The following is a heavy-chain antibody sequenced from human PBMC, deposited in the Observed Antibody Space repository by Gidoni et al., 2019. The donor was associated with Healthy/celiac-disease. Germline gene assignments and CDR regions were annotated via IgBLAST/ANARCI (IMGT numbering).Heavy chain of an antibody. CDR2: ISSSSSYI. J-gene: IGHJ6*02. CDR1: GFTFSSYS. D-gene: IGHD2-21*02. V-gene: IGHV3-21*01. CDR3: AREREHIVVVTAKYGMDV. Sequence: EVQLVESGGGLVKPGGSLRLSCAASGFTFSSYSMNWVRQAPGKGLEWVSSISSSSSYIYYADSVKGRFTISRDNAKNSLYLQMNSLRAEDTAVYYCAREREHIVVVTAKYGMDVWGQGTTVTVSS.